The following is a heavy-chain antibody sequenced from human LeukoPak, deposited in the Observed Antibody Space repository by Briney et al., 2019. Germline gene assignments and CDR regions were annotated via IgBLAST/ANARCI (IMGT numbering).Heavy chain of an antibody. CDR2: ISGSGVST. CDR1: GFTFSSYG. J-gene: IGHJ1*01. V-gene: IGHV3-23*01. D-gene: IGHD2-2*01. CDR3: AKDPANQLLYPAHFSH. Sequence: PGGSLRLSCAASGFTFSSYGMYWVRQAPGKGLEWVSAISGSGVSTSYADSVKGRFTISRDNSKNTLYLHMNSLRAEDTAIYFCAKDPANQLLYPAHFSHWGQGTLVTVSS.